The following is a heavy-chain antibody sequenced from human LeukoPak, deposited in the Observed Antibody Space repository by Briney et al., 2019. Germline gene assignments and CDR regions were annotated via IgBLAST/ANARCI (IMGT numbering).Heavy chain of an antibody. Sequence: GGSLRLSCTASGFTFGDYAMSWVRQAPGKGLEWVGFIRSKAYGGTTEYAASVKGRFTISRDDSKSIAYLQMNSLKTEDTAVYYCTRDFWAGTDDWGQGTLVTVSS. D-gene: IGHD3/OR15-3a*01. CDR2: IRSKAYGGTT. CDR1: GFTFGDYA. V-gene: IGHV3-49*04. J-gene: IGHJ4*02. CDR3: TRDFWAGTDD.